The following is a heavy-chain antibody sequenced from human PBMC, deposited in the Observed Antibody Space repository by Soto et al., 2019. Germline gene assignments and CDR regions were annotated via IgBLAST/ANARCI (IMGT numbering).Heavy chain of an antibody. D-gene: IGHD6-13*01. V-gene: IGHV4-59*01. CDR3: ARANSSTWYKLEYKWFDP. CDR1: GASINSFY. J-gene: IGHJ5*02. Sequence: SEPLSLPCTVSGASINSFYWSWIRQSPVKGPEWIGFMYHNEATNYNPSLKSRVNISLDTSKNQVSLNLNSVTAADTAVYYCARANSSTWYKLEYKWFDPWGQGTLVTVSS. CDR2: MYHNEAT.